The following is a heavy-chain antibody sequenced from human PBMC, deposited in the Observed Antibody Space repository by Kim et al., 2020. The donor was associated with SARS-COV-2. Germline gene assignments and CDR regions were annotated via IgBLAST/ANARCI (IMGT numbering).Heavy chain of an antibody. D-gene: IGHD2-15*01. CDR2: ISSSGSTI. J-gene: IGHJ3*02. Sequence: GGSLRLSCAASGFTFSNYKMNWVRQAQGKGLEWVSHISSSGSTIYYADSVKGQFTISRDNAKNSLYLQLNSLRAEDTAVYYCARDPGYCSGGSCSDAFDIWGQGTMVTVSS. CDR3: ARDPGYCSGGSCSDAFDI. CDR1: GFTFSNYK. V-gene: IGHV3-48*03.